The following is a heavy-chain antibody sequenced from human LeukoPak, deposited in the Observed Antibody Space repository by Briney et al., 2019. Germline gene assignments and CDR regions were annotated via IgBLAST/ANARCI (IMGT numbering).Heavy chain of an antibody. CDR1: GGSIRSSYYY. V-gene: IGHV4-39*01. Sequence: PSETLSLTCTVSGGSIRSSYYYWGWIRQPPGKGLEWIGSIYDSGSTYYNPSLKSRVTISVDTSKNQFSLKLSSVTAADTAVYYCARRKRFLEWLFPFDPWGQGTLVTVSS. CDR2: IYDSGST. J-gene: IGHJ5*02. CDR3: ARRKRFLEWLFPFDP. D-gene: IGHD3-3*01.